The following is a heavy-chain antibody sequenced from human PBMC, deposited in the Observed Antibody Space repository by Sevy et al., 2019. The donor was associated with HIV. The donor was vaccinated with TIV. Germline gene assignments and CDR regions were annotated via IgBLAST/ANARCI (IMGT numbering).Heavy chain of an antibody. CDR1: GYTFTGYY. Sequence: ASVKVSCKASGYTFTGYYMHWVRQAPGQGLEWMGWINPNSGGTNYAQKFQGRVTMPRDTSISTAYMERSRLRSDDTAVYYCARARAYDYVWGSYRYTTGLVDYWGQGPLVTVSS. CDR3: ARARAYDYVWGSYRYTTGLVDY. J-gene: IGHJ4*02. D-gene: IGHD3-16*02. CDR2: INPNSGGT. V-gene: IGHV1-2*02.